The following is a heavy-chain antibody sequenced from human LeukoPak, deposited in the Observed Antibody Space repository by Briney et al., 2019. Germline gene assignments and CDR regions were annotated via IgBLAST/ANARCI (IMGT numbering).Heavy chain of an antibody. CDR3: ARVGYSRSWHSGSAFDI. J-gene: IGHJ3*02. CDR1: GFTFSTYE. D-gene: IGHD6-13*01. CDR2: ISNSDSNI. Sequence: GGSLRLSCAASGFTFSTYEMNWVRQAPGKGLEWVSYISNSDSNIKYADSVKGRLTISRDNAKNSLFLQMNSLRVEDTAVYYCARVGYSRSWHSGSAFDIWGQGTMVTVSS. V-gene: IGHV3-48*03.